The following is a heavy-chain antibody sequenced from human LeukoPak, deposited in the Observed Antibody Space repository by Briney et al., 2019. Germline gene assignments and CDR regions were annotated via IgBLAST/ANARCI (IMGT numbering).Heavy chain of an antibody. V-gene: IGHV3-30*02. Sequence: PGGSLRLSCAASGFTFSSYGMHWVRQAPGKGLEWVAFIRYDGSNKYYADSVKGRFTIYRDNSKNTLYLQMNSLRAEDTAVYYCAKDGIDVWGSYYYFDYWGQGTLVTVSS. J-gene: IGHJ4*02. CDR1: GFTFSSYG. CDR2: IRYDGSNK. D-gene: IGHD3-16*01. CDR3: AKDGIDVWGSYYYFDY.